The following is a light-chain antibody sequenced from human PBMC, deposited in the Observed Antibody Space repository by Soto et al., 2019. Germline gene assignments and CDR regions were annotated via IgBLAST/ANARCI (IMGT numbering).Light chain of an antibody. Sequence: DIQITQSPSSLSSSVLERFTITCQASQDINKNLIWYQQKPGKAPKLLIYDASDLETGVPSRFSGSGSGTGFTFTISSLQPEDFATYYCQQSYGTPITFGQGTRLEIK. CDR2: DAS. CDR1: QDINKN. CDR3: QQSYGTPIT. V-gene: IGKV1-33*01. J-gene: IGKJ5*01.